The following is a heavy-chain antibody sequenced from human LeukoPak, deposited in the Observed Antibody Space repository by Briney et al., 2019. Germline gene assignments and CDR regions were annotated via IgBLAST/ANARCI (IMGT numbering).Heavy chain of an antibody. CDR3: ASNQWPSWYFDL. CDR1: GGSISSNGCY. D-gene: IGHD6-19*01. V-gene: IGHV4-39*07. Sequence: PSETLSLTCSVSGGSISSNGCYWGWIRQPPGKGLEWIGSIYYTGSTFDNPSLKSRVTISMDKSRNQLSLKLNSVTAADTAVYYCASNQWPSWYFDLWGRGTLSLSPQ. J-gene: IGHJ2*01. CDR2: IYYTGST.